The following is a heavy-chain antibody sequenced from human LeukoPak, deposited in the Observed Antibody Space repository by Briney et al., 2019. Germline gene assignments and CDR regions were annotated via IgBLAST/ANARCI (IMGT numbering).Heavy chain of an antibody. CDR3: ARALENYYYYMDV. CDR2: ISSSSSTI. D-gene: IGHD1-1*01. CDR1: GFTFSSYS. V-gene: IGHV3-48*01. J-gene: IGHJ6*03. Sequence: GGSLRLSCAASGFTFSSYSMNWVRQAPGKGLEWVSYISSSSSTIYNADSVKGRFTISRDNAKNSLYLQMNILRAEDTAVYYCARALENYYYYMDVWGKGTTVTVSS.